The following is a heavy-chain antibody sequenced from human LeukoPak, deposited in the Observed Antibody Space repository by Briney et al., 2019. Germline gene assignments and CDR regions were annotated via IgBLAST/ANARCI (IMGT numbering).Heavy chain of an antibody. Sequence: GASVKVSCKASGYTFTGYYMHWVRQATGQGLEWMGWMNPNSGNTGYAQKFQGRVTMTRNTSISTAYMELSSLRSEDTAVYYCARSARQWLVRADRAFDIWGQGTMVTVSS. CDR3: ARSARQWLVRADRAFDI. CDR1: GYTFTGYY. J-gene: IGHJ3*02. CDR2: MNPNSGNT. V-gene: IGHV1-8*02. D-gene: IGHD6-19*01.